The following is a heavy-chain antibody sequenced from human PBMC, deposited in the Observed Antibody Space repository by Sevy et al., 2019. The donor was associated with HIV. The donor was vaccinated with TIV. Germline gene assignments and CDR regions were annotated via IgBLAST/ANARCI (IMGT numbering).Heavy chain of an antibody. CDR3: ARGGTSLFAP. V-gene: IGHV4-59*01. CDR1: GGSISDYY. J-gene: IGHJ5*02. D-gene: IGHD2-15*01. Sequence: GSGGSISDYYWSWIRQPPGKGLEWIGYINYSRSTKFNPSLKSRVTISVDTSKNQFSLKLTSVTAADTAVYYCARGGTSLFAPWGQGTLVTVSS. CDR2: INYSRST.